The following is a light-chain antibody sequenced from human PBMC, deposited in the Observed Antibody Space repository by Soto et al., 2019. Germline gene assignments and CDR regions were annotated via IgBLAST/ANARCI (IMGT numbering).Light chain of an antibody. V-gene: IGKV2-30*01. CDR2: KVF. J-gene: IGKJ2*01. CDR3: MQGTQWPYT. CDR1: QSLVYKDGNTY. Sequence: DVVMTQSPLSLPVALGQPASISCRSSQSLVYKDGNTYLNWFQQRPGQSPRRLIYKVFNRDSGVPDRFSGSGSDSDFTLKISRVEAEDVGVYYCMQGTQWPYTFGQGTKLEIK.